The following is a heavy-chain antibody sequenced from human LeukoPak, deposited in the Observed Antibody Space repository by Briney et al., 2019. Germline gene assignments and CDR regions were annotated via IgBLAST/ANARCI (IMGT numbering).Heavy chain of an antibody. CDR3: ARVAAYYGSGSYSSYFDY. Sequence: GGSLRLSCAAPGFTFSNYNMNWVRQAPGKGLEWISSITSSSSYKFYADSVKGRFTISRDNAKNSLYLQMNSLRAEDTAVYYCARVAAYYGSGSYSSYFDYWGQGTLVTVSS. V-gene: IGHV3-21*01. CDR1: GFTFSNYN. CDR2: ITSSSSYK. J-gene: IGHJ4*02. D-gene: IGHD3-10*01.